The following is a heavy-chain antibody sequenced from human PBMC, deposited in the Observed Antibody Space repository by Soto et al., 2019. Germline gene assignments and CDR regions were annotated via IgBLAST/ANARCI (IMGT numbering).Heavy chain of an antibody. Sequence: QLQLQESGPGLVKPSATLSLTCTVSGGSITSSSYYWGWIRQPPGKGLEWIGSIYYSGSTYYNPSLNSRVTMAVVTSNNQFSLKLSYVTAADTALYYCARLAEVVVLNPQVLYWYFDLWGRGTLVTVSS. D-gene: IGHD2-21*01. J-gene: IGHJ2*01. CDR2: IYYSGST. V-gene: IGHV4-39*01. CDR1: GGSITSSSYY. CDR3: ARLAEVVVLNPQVLYWYFDL.